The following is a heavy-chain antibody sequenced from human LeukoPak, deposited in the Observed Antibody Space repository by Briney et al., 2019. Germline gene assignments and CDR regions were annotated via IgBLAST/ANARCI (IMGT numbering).Heavy chain of an antibody. CDR2: IGGSGGGT. Sequence: GGSLRLSCAASGFTFSSYAMSWVRQAPGEGLEWVSAIGGSGGGTYYADSVKGRFTISRDHSKSTLYLQMGSLRAEDTALYYCARGGTYYDVYYYHYMDVWGKGITVTVSS. V-gene: IGHV3-23*01. J-gene: IGHJ6*03. CDR1: GFTFSSYA. CDR3: ARGGTYYDVYYYHYMDV. D-gene: IGHD1-26*01.